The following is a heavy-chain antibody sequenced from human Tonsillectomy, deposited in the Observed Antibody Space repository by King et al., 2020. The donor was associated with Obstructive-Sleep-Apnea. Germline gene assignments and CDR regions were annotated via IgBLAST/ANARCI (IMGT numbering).Heavy chain of an antibody. D-gene: IGHD4-17*01. CDR3: AKNLSPTD. Sequence: QLQESGPGLVKPSATLSLTCTVSCGSISTYSWSWIRQPPGKGLEWIGYIYYNGSTNYNPSLKSRVTISVDTSKNQFSLKLSSVTAADTAVYFCAKNLSPTDWGQGTLVTVSS. J-gene: IGHJ4*02. CDR2: IYYNGST. CDR1: CGSISTYS. V-gene: IGHV4-59*03.